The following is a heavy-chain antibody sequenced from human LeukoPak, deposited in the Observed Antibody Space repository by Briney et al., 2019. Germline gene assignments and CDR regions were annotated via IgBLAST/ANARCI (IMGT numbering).Heavy chain of an antibody. V-gene: IGHV1-69*13. J-gene: IGHJ4*02. D-gene: IGHD2-2*01. CDR2: IIPIFGAA. CDR1: GGTFSSYA. CDR3: AREYCSSTSCYARREFDY. Sequence: ASVKVSCKASGGTFSSYAISWVRQAPGQGLEWMGGIIPIFGAANYAQKFQGRVTITADESTSTAYMELSSLRSEDTAVYYCAREYCSSTSCYARREFDYWGQGTLVTVSS.